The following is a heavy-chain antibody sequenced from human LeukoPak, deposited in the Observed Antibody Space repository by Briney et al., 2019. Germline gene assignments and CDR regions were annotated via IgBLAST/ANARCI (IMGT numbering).Heavy chain of an antibody. CDR1: GGTFSSYA. CDR3: ARVGGSSPGQGGY. J-gene: IGHJ4*02. Sequence: ASVKVSCKASGGTFSSYAISWVRQAPGQGLEWMGRIIPILGIANYAQKFQGRVTITADKSTSTAYMELNSLRAEDTAVYYCARVGGSSPGQGGYWGQGTLVTVSS. D-gene: IGHD6-6*01. V-gene: IGHV1-69*04. CDR2: IIPILGIA.